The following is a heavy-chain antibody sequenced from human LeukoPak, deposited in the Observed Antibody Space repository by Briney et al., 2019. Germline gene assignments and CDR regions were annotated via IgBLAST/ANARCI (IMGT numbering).Heavy chain of an antibody. D-gene: IGHD6-6*01. V-gene: IGHV3-30*02. CDR1: GFTFSSYA. J-gene: IGHJ4*02. CDR2: IRYDGSNK. Sequence: GRSLRLSCAASGFTFSSYAMHWVRQAPGKGLEWVAFIRYDGSNKYYADSVKGRFTISRDNSKNTLYLRMNSLRAEDTAVYYCAKSGGSIAARPDYWGQGTLVTVSS. CDR3: AKSGGSIAARPDY.